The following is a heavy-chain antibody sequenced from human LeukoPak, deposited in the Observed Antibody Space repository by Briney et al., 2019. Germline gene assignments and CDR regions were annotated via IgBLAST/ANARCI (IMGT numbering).Heavy chain of an antibody. CDR1: GGSISSGSYY. V-gene: IGHV4-61*02. CDR2: IYTSGST. J-gene: IGHJ4*02. D-gene: IGHD6-19*01. Sequence: SETLSLTCTVSGGSISSGSYYWSWIRQPAGKGLEWIGRIYTSGSTNYNPSLKSRVTISVDTSKNQFSLKLSSVTAADTAVYYCARGTSSSGWYYYWGQGTLVTVSS. CDR3: ARGTSSSGWYYY.